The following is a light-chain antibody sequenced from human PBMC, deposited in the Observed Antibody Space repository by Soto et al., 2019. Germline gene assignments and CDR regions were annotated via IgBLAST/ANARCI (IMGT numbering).Light chain of an antibody. CDR2: SDN. J-gene: IGLJ2*01. CDR1: NSNIGRNS. V-gene: IGLV1-44*01. Sequence: QSVLTQPPSASATPGQRVTISCSGGNSNIGRNSVNWYQQLPGTAPKLLMYSDNQRPSGVPDRFSGSKSGTSASLAISGLQSEDEADYYCAAWDDSLNGVLFGGGTKLTVL. CDR3: AAWDDSLNGVL.